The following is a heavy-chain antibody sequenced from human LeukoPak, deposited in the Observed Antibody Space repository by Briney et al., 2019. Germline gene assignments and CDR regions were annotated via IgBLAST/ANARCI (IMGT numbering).Heavy chain of an antibody. V-gene: IGHV1-8*01. CDR2: MNPNSGNT. J-gene: IGHJ6*03. CDR3: ARGIGIAAAGTYPYYYMDV. CDR1: GYTFTSYD. D-gene: IGHD6-13*01. Sequence: GASVKVSCKASGYTFTSYDINWVRQATGQGLEWMGWMNPNSGNTGYAQKFQGRVTMTRNTSISTAYMELSSLRSEDTAVYYCARGIGIAAAGTYPYYYMDVWGKGTTVTISS.